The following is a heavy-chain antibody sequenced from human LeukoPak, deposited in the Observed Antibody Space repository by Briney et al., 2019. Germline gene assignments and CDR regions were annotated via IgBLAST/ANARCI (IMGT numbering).Heavy chain of an antibody. CDR3: ARAQSEYSSSWHYYYYYGMDV. CDR2: ISSSGSTI. CDR1: GFTFSDYY. J-gene: IGHJ6*02. D-gene: IGHD6-13*01. Sequence: PGGSLRLSCAASGFTFSDYYMSWIRQAPGKGLEWVSYISSSGSTIYYADSVKGRFTSSRDNAKNSLYLQMNSLRAEDTAVYYCARAQSEYSSSWHYYYYYGMDVWGQGTTVTVSS. V-gene: IGHV3-11*01.